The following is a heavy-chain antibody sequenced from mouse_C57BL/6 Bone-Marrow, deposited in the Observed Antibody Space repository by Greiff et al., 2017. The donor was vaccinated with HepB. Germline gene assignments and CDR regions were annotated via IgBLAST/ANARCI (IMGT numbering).Heavy chain of an antibody. CDR2: ISGGGGNT. Sequence: DVQLVESGGGLVKPGGSLKLSCAASGFTFSSYTMSWVRQTPEKRLEWVATISGGGGNTYYPDSVKGRFTISRDNAKNTLYLQMSSLRSEDTALYYCASLYDYDWFAYWGQGTLVTVSA. D-gene: IGHD2-4*01. CDR3: ASLYDYDWFAY. CDR1: GFTFSSYT. J-gene: IGHJ3*01. V-gene: IGHV5-9*01.